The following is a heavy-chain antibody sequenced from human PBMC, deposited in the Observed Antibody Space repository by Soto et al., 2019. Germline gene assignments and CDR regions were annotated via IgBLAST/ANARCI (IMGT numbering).Heavy chain of an antibody. J-gene: IGHJ3*02. CDR3: ARIYCSSTSFCPDNSNDAFDI. CDR2: IYYSGST. V-gene: IGHV4-61*01. D-gene: IGHD2-2*01. Sequence: PSETLSLTCTVSGGSVSSGSYYWSWIRQPPGKGLEWIGYIYYSGSTNYNPSLKSRVTISVDTSKNQFSLKLSSVTAADTAVYYCARIYCSSTSFCPDNSNDAFDIWGQGTMVTVSS. CDR1: GGSVSSGSYY.